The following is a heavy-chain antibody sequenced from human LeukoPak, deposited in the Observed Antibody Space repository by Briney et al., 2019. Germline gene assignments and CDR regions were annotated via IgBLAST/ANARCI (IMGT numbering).Heavy chain of an antibody. D-gene: IGHD3-16*02. CDR3: ARAAYVWGSYRHFDY. CDR1: GFTFSNYG. Sequence: GGSLRLSCAASGFTFSNYGMHWVRQAPGKGLEWVAHIRYDESDKYYADSVKGRFTISRDISRNTVFLQMDSLRAEDTAVYYCARAAYVWGSYRHFDYWGQGTLVTVSS. CDR2: IRYDESDK. J-gene: IGHJ4*02. V-gene: IGHV3-30*02.